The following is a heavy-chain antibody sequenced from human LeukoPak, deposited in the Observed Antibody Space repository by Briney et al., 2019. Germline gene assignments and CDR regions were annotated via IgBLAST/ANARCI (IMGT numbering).Heavy chain of an antibody. CDR2: ISAYNGNT. D-gene: IGHD6-19*01. V-gene: IGHV1-18*01. CDR3: VREVAEEGTDY. Sequence: ASVKVSCKASGYTFTSYGISWVRQAPGQGLEWMGWISAYNGNTNYAQKLQGRVTMTTDTPTSTAYMELRSLRSDDTAVYYCVREVAEEGTDYWGQGTLVTVSS. CDR1: GYTFTSYG. J-gene: IGHJ4*02.